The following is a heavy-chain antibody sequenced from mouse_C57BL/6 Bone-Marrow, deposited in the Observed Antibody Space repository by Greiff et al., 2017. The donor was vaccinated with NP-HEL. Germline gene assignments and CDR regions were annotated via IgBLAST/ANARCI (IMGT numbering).Heavy chain of an antibody. Sequence: QVQLQQPGAELVKPGASVKLSCKASGYTFTSYWMHWVKQRPGRGLEWIGRIDPNSGGTKYNEKFKSKATLTVDKPSSTAYMQLSSLTSEDSAVYYCARGSPLFITTVVATNYYAMDYWGQGTSVTVSS. CDR2: IDPNSGGT. CDR1: GYTFTSYW. CDR3: ARGSPLFITTVVATNYYAMDY. V-gene: IGHV1-72*01. D-gene: IGHD1-1*01. J-gene: IGHJ4*01.